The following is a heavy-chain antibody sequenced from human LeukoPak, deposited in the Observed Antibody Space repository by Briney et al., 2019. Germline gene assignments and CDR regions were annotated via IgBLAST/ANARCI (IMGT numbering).Heavy chain of an antibody. D-gene: IGHD3-16*01. Sequence: SETLSPTCTVSGDSIRSYYWSWIRQPPGKGLEWIGYIYYSGSTNYNPSLKSRVTISVDTSKNQFSLNLSSVTAADTAVYYCARLGSIDYWGQGTLVTVSS. CDR2: IYYSGST. CDR3: ARLGSIDY. V-gene: IGHV4-59*08. CDR1: GDSIRSYY. J-gene: IGHJ4*02.